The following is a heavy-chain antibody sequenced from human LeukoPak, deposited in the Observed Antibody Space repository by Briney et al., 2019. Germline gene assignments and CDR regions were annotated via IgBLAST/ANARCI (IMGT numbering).Heavy chain of an antibody. CDR1: GYTFSNYG. CDR2: ISVYNGNT. D-gene: IGHD6-19*01. CDR3: ARVRGSSAWYALDY. Sequence: GASVKVSCKASGYTFSNYGITWVREGPGQGLEWMGWISVYNGNTNYAQKFQGRVTMTTDTSTSTVYMELKSLRSDDTAVYYCARVRGSSAWYALDYWGQGTLVTVSS. J-gene: IGHJ4*02. V-gene: IGHV1-18*01.